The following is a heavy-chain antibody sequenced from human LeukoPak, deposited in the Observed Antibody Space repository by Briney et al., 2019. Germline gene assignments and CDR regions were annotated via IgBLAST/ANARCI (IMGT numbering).Heavy chain of an antibody. CDR1: GGSFSGYY. V-gene: IGHV4-34*01. CDR3: ARGERSGTYYIVTDYFDY. J-gene: IGHJ4*02. CDR2: INHSGST. Sequence: SETLSLTCAVYGGSFSGYYWSWIRQPPGKGLEWIGEINHSGSTNYNPSLKSRVTISADTSKNQFSLKLSSVTAADTAVYYCARGERSGTYYIVTDYFDYWSQGTLVTVYS. D-gene: IGHD1-26*01.